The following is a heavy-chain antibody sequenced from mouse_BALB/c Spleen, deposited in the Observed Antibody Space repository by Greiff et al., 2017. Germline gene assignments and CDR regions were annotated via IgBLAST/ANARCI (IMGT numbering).Heavy chain of an antibody. V-gene: IGHV1-39*01. CDR1: GYSFTDYI. J-gene: IGHJ3*01. D-gene: IGHD2-3*01. Sequence: VQLKQTGPELVKPGASVKISCKASGYSFTDYIMLWVKQSHGKSLEWIGNINPYYGSTSYNLKFKGKATLTVDKSSSTAYMQLNSLTSEDSAVYYCARGDDGYPAWFAYWGQGTLVTVSA. CDR3: ARGDDGYPAWFAY. CDR2: INPYYGST.